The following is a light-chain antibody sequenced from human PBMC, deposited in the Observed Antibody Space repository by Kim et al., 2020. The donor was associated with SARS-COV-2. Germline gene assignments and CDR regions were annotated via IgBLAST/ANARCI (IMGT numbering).Light chain of an antibody. CDR3: NSRDSSGNHVV. J-gene: IGLJ2*01. Sequence: ALGQTVRITCQRDSLRSYYAIWYQQKPGQAPVLVIYGKNNRPSGIPDRFSGSSSGNTASLTITGAQAEDEADYYCNSRDSSGNHVVFGGGTQLTVL. CDR2: GKN. CDR1: SLRSYY. V-gene: IGLV3-19*01.